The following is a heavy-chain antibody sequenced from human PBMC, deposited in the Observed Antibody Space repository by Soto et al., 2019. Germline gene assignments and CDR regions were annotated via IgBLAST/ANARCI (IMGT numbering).Heavy chain of an antibody. CDR1: GYTFTSYA. V-gene: IGHV1-3*01. J-gene: IGHJ4*02. CDR2: INAGNGNT. Sequence: ASVKVSCKVSGYTFTSYAMHWVRQAPGQRLEWMGWINAGNGNTKYSQKFQGRVTITRDTSASTAYMELSSLRSEDTAVYYCAISDYYDSRGLFDYWGQGPLVTVSS. CDR3: AISDYYDSRGLFDY. D-gene: IGHD3-22*01.